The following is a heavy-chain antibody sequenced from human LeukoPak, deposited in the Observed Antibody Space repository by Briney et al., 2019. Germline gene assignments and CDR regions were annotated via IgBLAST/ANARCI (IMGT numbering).Heavy chain of an antibody. CDR3: ARGILVGATVDYFDY. CDR1: GYTFTSYG. J-gene: IGHJ4*02. V-gene: IGHV1-18*01. CDR2: ISAYNGNT. D-gene: IGHD1-26*01. Sequence: ASVKVSCKASGYTFTSYGISWVRQAPGQGLEWMGWISAYNGNTNYAQKLQGRVTMTTDTSTSTAYMELRSLRSDDTAVYYCARGILVGATVDYFDYWGQGTLVTVSS.